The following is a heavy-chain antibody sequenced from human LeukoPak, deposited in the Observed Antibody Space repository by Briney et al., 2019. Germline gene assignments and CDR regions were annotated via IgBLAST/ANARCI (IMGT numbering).Heavy chain of an antibody. CDR1: GGSFSGYY. CDR3: ARGYAFDI. Sequence: SETLSLTCAVYGGSFSGYYWSWIRQPPGKGLEWIGEINHSGSTNYNPSLKSRVTISADTSKSQFSLKLSSVTAADTAVYYCARGYAFDIWGQGTMVTVSS. J-gene: IGHJ3*02. CDR2: INHSGST. V-gene: IGHV4-34*01.